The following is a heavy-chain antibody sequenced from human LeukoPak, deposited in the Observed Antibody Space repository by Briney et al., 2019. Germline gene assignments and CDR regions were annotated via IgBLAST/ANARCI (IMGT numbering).Heavy chain of an antibody. V-gene: IGHV1-18*04. D-gene: IGHD3-22*01. CDR3: ARDLYYYDSSGYPYFDY. J-gene: IGHJ4*02. CDR1: GYTFTGYY. Sequence: ASVKVSCKASGYTFTGYYMHWVRQAPGQGLEWMGWISAYNGNTNYAQKLQGRVTMTTDTSTSTAYMELRSLRSDDTAVYYCARDLYYYDSSGYPYFDYWGQGTLVTVSS. CDR2: ISAYNGNT.